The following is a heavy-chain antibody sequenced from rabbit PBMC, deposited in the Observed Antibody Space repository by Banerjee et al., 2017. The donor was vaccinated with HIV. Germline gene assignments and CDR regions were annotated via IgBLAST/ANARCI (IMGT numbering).Heavy chain of an antibody. CDR1: GFDFSSYY. J-gene: IGHJ4*01. Sequence: QLKETGGGLVQPGGSLTLSFKASGFDFSSYYMSWVRQAPGKGLEWIGIIYGGSGSTDYASWVNGRFTISSDNAQNTLYLQLNSLTAADTATYFCVRVVAGVYFNLWGPGTLVTVS. D-gene: IGHD4-1*01. CDR3: VRVVAGVYFNL. CDR2: IYGGSGST. V-gene: IGHV1S7*01.